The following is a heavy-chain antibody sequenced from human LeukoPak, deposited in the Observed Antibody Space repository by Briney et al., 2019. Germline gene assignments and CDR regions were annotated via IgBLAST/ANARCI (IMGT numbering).Heavy chain of an antibody. J-gene: IGHJ5*02. CDR2: MDYSGST. V-gene: IGHV4-39*01. D-gene: IGHD4-23*01. Sequence: SETLSLTCIVSGGSISSRSDYWGWIRQPPGKGMEWIGSMDYSGSTYYNPSLMTQVTISVDTSKNQFSLKLSSVTAADTAVYYCARHEGVRTTVVTSWFDPWGQGTLVTVSS. CDR3: ARHEGVRTTVVTSWFDP. CDR1: GGSISSRSDY.